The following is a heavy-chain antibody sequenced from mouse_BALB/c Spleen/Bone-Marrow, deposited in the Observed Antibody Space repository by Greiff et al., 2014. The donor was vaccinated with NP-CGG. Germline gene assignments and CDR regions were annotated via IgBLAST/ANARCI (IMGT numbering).Heavy chain of an antibody. V-gene: IGHV7-3*02. Sequence: EVQGVESGGGLVQPGGSLGLSCATSGFTFTDYYMSWVRQPPGKALEWLGFIRNKANGYTTEYSASVKGRFTISRDNSQSILYLQMNTLRAEDSATYYCAREGVYYGNPYWYFDVWGAGTTVTVSS. J-gene: IGHJ1*01. CDR1: GFTFTDYY. CDR2: IRNKANGYTT. CDR3: AREGVYYGNPYWYFDV. D-gene: IGHD2-1*01.